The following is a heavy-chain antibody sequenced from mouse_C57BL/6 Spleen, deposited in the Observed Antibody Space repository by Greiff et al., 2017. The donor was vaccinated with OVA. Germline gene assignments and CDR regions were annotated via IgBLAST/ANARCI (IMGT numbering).Heavy chain of an antibody. CDR3: TREGVDSSGYEDDY. D-gene: IGHD3-2*02. V-gene: IGHV1-15*01. CDR1: GYTFTDYE. CDR2: IDPETGGT. Sequence: QVHVKQSGAELVRPGASVTLSCKASGYTFTDYEMHWVKQTPVHGLEWIGAIDPETGGTAYNQKFKGKAILTADKSSSTAYMELRSLTSEDSAVYYCTREGVDSSGYEDDYWGQGTTLTVSS. J-gene: IGHJ2*01.